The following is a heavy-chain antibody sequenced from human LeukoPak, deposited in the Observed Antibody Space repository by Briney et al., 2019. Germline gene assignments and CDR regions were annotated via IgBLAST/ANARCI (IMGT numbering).Heavy chain of an antibody. D-gene: IGHD3-10*01. CDR1: GFTFSSYN. CDR3: ARSELGYNYYYMDV. CDR2: ISSSSSYI. Sequence: GGSLRLSCAASGFTFSSYNMNWVRQAPGKGLEWVSSISSSSSYIYYTDSVKGRFTISRDNAKKSLYLQMNSLRVEDTAVYYCARSELGYNYYYMDVWGKGTTVTISS. V-gene: IGHV3-21*01. J-gene: IGHJ6*03.